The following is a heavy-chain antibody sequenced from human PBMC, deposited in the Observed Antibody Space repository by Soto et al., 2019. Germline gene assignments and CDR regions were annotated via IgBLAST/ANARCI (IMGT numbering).Heavy chain of an antibody. CDR3: ARDIWRYYGDYPDYYYYGMDV. CDR1: GGTFSSYA. Sequence: GASVKVSCKASGGTFSSYAISWVRQAPGQGLEWMGGIIPIFGTANYAQKFQGRVTITADESTSTAYMELSSLRSEDTAVYYCARDIWRYYGDYPDYYYYGMDVWGQGTTGTSP. CDR2: IIPIFGTA. J-gene: IGHJ6*02. V-gene: IGHV1-69*13. D-gene: IGHD4-17*01.